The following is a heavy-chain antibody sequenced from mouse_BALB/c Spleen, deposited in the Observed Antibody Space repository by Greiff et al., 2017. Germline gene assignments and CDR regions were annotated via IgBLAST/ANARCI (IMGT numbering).Heavy chain of an antibody. V-gene: IGHV3-2*02. CDR1: GYSITSDYA. D-gene: IGHD3-1*01. CDR3: AGLSPYYAMDY. CDR2: ISYSGST. Sequence: EVKLEESGPGLVKPSQSLSLTCTVTGYSITSDYAWNWIRQFPGNKLEWMGYISYSGSTSSNPSLKSRISITRDTSKNQFFLQLNSVTTEDTATYYCAGLSPYYAMDYWGQGTSVTVSS. J-gene: IGHJ4*01.